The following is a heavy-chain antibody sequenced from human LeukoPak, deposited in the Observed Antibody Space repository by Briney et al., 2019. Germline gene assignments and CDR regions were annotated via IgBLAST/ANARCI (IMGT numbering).Heavy chain of an antibody. D-gene: IGHD1-26*01. V-gene: IGHV3-30-3*01. CDR1: GFTFSSYA. CDR3: ARVSSGSYYLFDY. J-gene: IGHJ4*02. Sequence: PGGSLRLSCAASGFTFSSYAMHWVRQAPGKGLEWVAVISYDGNNKYYADSVKGRFTISRDNSKNTLYLQMNSLRAEDTAVYYCARVSSGSYYLFDYWGQGTLVTVSS. CDR2: ISYDGNNK.